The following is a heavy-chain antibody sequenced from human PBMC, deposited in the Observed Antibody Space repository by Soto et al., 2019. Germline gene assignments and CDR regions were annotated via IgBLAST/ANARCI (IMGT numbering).Heavy chain of an antibody. D-gene: IGHD3-22*01. Sequence: EVQLVESGGGIVQPGASLRLSCAASGFTFSSYWMHWVRQAPGKGLVWVSRINSDGSRTSYADSAKGRFTISRDNAKNTVYLQMNSLRAEDTAVYYCARGDGDYYDGNGYLGRHWGQGTLVTVSS. J-gene: IGHJ4*02. CDR3: ARGDGDYYDGNGYLGRH. CDR1: GFTFSSYW. CDR2: INSDGSRT. V-gene: IGHV3-74*01.